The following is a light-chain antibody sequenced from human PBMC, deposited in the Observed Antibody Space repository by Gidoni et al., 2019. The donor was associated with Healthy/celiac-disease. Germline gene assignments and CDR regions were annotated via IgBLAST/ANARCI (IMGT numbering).Light chain of an antibody. V-gene: IGKV1-39*01. CDR3: QQSYSTWT. Sequence: DIQMTQSPSSLSASVGDRVTITGRASQSISSYLNWYQQKPGKAPKLLIYAASSLQSGVPSRFSGSGSGTDFTLTISSLQPEDFATYYCQQSYSTWTFXQXTKVEIK. CDR2: AAS. J-gene: IGKJ1*01. CDR1: QSISSY.